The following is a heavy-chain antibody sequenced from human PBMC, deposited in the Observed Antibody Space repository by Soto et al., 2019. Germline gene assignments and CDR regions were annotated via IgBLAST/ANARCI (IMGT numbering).Heavy chain of an antibody. V-gene: IGHV3-13*01. Sequence: PGGSLRLSCAASGFTFRNYGLHWVRQTTGKGLEWVSSINTAGDTYYPGSVKGRFTISRENAKNSLYLQMNSLRAGDTAVYYCAREVRITIFGVVIGGPLDVWGHGTTATVSS. CDR3: AREVRITIFGVVIGGPLDV. CDR2: INTAGDT. J-gene: IGHJ6*02. CDR1: GFTFRNYG. D-gene: IGHD3-3*01.